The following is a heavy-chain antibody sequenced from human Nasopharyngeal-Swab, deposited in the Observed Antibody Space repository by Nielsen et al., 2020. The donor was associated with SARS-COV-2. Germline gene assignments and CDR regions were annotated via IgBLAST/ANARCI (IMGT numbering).Heavy chain of an antibody. CDR3: AISSGYYYPGFDY. Sequence: GESLKISCAASGFTFSDYYMSWIRQAPGKGLEWVSYISSSGSTIYYADSVKGRFTISRDNDKNSLYLQMNSLRAEDTAVYYCAISSGYYYPGFDYWGQGTLVTVSS. J-gene: IGHJ4*02. V-gene: IGHV3-11*01. CDR1: GFTFSDYY. D-gene: IGHD3-22*01. CDR2: ISSSGSTI.